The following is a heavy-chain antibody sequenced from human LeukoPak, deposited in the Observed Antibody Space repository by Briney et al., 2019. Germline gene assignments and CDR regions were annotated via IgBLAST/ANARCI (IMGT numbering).Heavy chain of an antibody. CDR1: GGSFSGYY. J-gene: IGHJ4*02. D-gene: IGHD6-25*01. V-gene: IGHV4-34*03. CDR3: IPTPGIAAD. CDR2: INHSGST. Sequence: PSETLSLTCAVYGGSFSGYYWSWIRQPPGKGLEWIGEINHSGSTNYNPSLKSRVTISVDTSKNQFSLKLNSVTAADTAVYYCIPTPGIAADWGQGTLVTVSS.